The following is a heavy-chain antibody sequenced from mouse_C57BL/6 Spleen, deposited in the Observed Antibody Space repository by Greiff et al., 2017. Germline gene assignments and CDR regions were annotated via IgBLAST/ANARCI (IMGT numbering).Heavy chain of an antibody. CDR1: GYTFTDYY. D-gene: IGHD1-1*01. J-gene: IGHJ4*01. Sequence: VQLHQSGPELVKPGPSVKISCKASGYTFTDYYINWVKQRPGQGLEWIGWIFPGSGSTYYNEKFKGKATLTVDKSYSTAYMLFSSLTSEDSAVYYGSIEDNTTDGDAIDYWGQGTSGTVSS. CDR3: SIEDNTTDGDAIDY. V-gene: IGHV1-75*01. CDR2: IFPGSGST.